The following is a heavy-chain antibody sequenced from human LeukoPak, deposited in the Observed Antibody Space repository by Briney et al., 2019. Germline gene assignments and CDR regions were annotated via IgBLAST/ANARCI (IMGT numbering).Heavy chain of an antibody. CDR1: DFSFITYA. V-gene: IGHV3-23*01. Sequence: GGSLRLSCAASDFSFITYAMSWVRQAPGKGLEWVSTISGGGDATYYADSVKGRFTISRDNAKNSLFLQMSSLRADDTAIYYCARAGELRYMDVWGKGTAVTVSS. D-gene: IGHD3-16*01. CDR2: ISGGGDAT. CDR3: ARAGELRYMDV. J-gene: IGHJ6*03.